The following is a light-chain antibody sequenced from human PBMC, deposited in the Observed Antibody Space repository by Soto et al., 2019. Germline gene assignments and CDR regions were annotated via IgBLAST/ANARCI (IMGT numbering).Light chain of an antibody. CDR3: QQYGSSPT. Sequence: EIVLTQSPGTLSLSPGEGATLSCRASPSLSSSYLAWYQQKPGQAPRLLIYGAFRRATGIPDRFSGSGSGTDFTLTISRLEPEDFAVYYCQQYGSSPTFGQGTKVEIK. CDR2: GAF. CDR1: PSLSSSY. V-gene: IGKV3-20*01. J-gene: IGKJ1*01.